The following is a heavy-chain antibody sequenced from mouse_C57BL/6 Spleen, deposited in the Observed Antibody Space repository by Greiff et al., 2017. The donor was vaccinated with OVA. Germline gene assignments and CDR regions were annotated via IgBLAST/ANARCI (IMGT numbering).Heavy chain of an antibody. CDR3: ARTDYYGSSFAY. Sequence: EVKLMESGGGLVKPGGSLKLSCAASGFTFSDYGMHWVRQAPEKGLEWVAYISSGSSTLYYADTVKGRFTISRDNAKNTLFRQMTSLRSEDTAMYYCARTDYYGSSFAYWGQGTLVTVSA. V-gene: IGHV5-17*01. J-gene: IGHJ3*01. CDR2: ISSGSSTL. CDR1: GFTFSDYG. D-gene: IGHD1-1*01.